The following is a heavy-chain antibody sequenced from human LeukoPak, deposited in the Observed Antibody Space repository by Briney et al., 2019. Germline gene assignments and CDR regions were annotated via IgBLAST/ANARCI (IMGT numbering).Heavy chain of an antibody. D-gene: IGHD1-26*01. CDR1: GFTFDDYA. CDR2: ISWDGGTI. CDR3: AKGSGGAYYNYFED. V-gene: IGHV3-43D*03. J-gene: IGHJ4*02. Sequence: GGSLRLSCAASGFTFDDYAFHWVRQAPGKGLEWVSLISWDGGTIYYADSVRGGFTISRDNSKNSLYLRMNSLRAEDTALYYCAKGSGGAYYNYFEDWGQGTLVSVAS.